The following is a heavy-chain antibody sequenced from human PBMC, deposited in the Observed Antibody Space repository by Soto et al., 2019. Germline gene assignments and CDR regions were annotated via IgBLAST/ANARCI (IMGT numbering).Heavy chain of an antibody. V-gene: IGHV3-9*01. CDR2: ITWNSGTI. CDR3: ASYTSSSIH. Sequence: EVQLVESGGGLVQPGRSLRLSCAASGFTFNDYAMHWVRQAPGKGLEWVSGITWNSGTIGYLDSVKGRFTISRDNAKKSLYLQLNSLRAEDTALYYCASYTSSSIHWGQGTLVTVSS. J-gene: IGHJ4*02. CDR1: GFTFNDYA. D-gene: IGHD6-6*01.